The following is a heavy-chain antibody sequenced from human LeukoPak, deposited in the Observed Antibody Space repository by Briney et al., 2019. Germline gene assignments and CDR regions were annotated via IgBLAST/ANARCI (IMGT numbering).Heavy chain of an antibody. Sequence: PSETLSLTCTVSGGSISSGSNYWSWIRQPAGKGLEWIGRIYTSGSTNYNPSLKSRVTISVDTSKNQFSLKLSSVTAADTAVYYCARDGLGSGYTFDYWGQGTLVTVSS. CDR1: GGSISSGSNY. J-gene: IGHJ4*02. D-gene: IGHD3-22*01. CDR3: ARDGLGSGYTFDY. CDR2: IYTSGST. V-gene: IGHV4-61*02.